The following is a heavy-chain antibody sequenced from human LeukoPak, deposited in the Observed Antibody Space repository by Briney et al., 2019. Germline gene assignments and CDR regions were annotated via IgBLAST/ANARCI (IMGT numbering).Heavy chain of an antibody. D-gene: IGHD6-13*01. J-gene: IGHJ4*02. Sequence: PGGSLRLSCAASGFTFSNYAMNWVRQAPGKGLEWVSTISGSGGSTYYADSVKGRFTISRDNSKNTLYLQMNSLRAEDTAVYYCATRGPYSNYFDYWGQGTLVTVSS. V-gene: IGHV3-23*01. CDR2: ISGSGGST. CDR3: ATRGPYSNYFDY. CDR1: GFTFSNYA.